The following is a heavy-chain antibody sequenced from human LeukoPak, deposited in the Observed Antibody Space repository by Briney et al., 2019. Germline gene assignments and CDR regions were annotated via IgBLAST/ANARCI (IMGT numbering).Heavy chain of an antibody. CDR2: IYDSGST. Sequence: PSETLSLTCTVSGGSIRSYHWSWIRQPPGKRLEWIGYIYDSGSTNYNPSRKSRVTISIDTSKNQFSLKLSSVTAADTAVYYCAREAYCGGDCYSGFDYWGQGTLVTVSS. CDR1: GGSIRSYH. CDR3: AREAYCGGDCYSGFDY. V-gene: IGHV4-59*01. J-gene: IGHJ4*02. D-gene: IGHD2-21*02.